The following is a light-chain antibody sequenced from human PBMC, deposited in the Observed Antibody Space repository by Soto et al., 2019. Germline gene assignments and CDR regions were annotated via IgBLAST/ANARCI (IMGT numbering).Light chain of an antibody. CDR1: SSDVGGYNY. CDR2: EVS. V-gene: IGLV2-8*01. Sequence: QSALTQPPSASGSPGQSVNISCTGTSSDVGGYNYVSWYQQHPGKAPKLMISEVSKRPSGVPDRISGSTSGNTASLTVSGLQDEEEDDYYCSSFAGNNNLVFGGGTKLTVL. CDR3: SSFAGNNNLV. J-gene: IGLJ2*01.